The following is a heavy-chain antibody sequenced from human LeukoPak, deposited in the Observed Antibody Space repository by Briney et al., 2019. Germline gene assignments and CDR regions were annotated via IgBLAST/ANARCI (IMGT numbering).Heavy chain of an antibody. Sequence: ASVKVSCKASGYTFTSYDINWVRQATGQGLEWIGWMNPNSGNTGYAQKFQGRVTMTRNTSISTAYMELSSLRSEDTAVYYCASWRDYMTTVTTDYWGQGTLVTVSS. J-gene: IGHJ4*02. D-gene: IGHD4-17*01. CDR3: ASWRDYMTTVTTDY. CDR2: MNPNSGNT. V-gene: IGHV1-8*01. CDR1: GYTFTSYD.